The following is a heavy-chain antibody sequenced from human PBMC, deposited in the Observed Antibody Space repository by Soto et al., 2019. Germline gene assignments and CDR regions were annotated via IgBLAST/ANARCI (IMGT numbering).Heavy chain of an antibody. CDR1: GGSFSGYY. V-gene: IGHV4-34*01. D-gene: IGHD2-2*01. CDR2: INHRGST. J-gene: IGHJ5*02. Sequence: QVQLQQWGAGLLKPSETLSLTCVVYGGSFSGYYWSWIRQSPGKGLEWIGGINHRGSTNYNPSLESRVTISVDPAKNPVSLKVPSVTAADTAMYYCARDGFCTSTTCRVGNWFDPWGQGTLVTVSS. CDR3: ARDGFCTSTTCRVGNWFDP.